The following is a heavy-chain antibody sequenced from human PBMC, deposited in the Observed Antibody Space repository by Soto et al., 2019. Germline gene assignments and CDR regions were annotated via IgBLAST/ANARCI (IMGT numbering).Heavy chain of an antibody. CDR1: GYSFTSYW. CDR2: IHPGDSNI. V-gene: IGHV5-51*01. D-gene: IGHD6-6*01. J-gene: IGHJ6*02. Sequence: GESLKISCKGSGYSFTSYWIGWVRQMPGKGLEWMGIIHPGDSNIRYSPSVQGQATNSADKSISTAYLQWSSLKASDTAIYYCARRRSSSWPTYYYYGMDVWGQGTTVTVSS. CDR3: ARRRSSSWPTYYYYGMDV.